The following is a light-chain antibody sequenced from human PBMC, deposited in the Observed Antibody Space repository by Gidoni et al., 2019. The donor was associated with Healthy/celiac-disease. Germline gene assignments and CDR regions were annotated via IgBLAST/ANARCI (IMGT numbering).Light chain of an antibody. CDR3: QVLDARSDPPVV. Sequence: SYVLTQPPSVSVAPGQTARVSWGGDNTGGKTVPWYQQRPGQAPVLVVYDDTDRPSGIPERFSGSNSGHTATLTSSRVEAGDEADYYCQVLDARSDPPVVFGGGTKLTVL. J-gene: IGLJ3*02. CDR1: NTGGKT. CDR2: DDT. V-gene: IGLV3-21*02.